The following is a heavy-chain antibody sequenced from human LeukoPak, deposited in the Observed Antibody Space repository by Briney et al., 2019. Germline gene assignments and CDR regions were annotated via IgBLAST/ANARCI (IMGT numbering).Heavy chain of an antibody. CDR2: INHSGST. CDR1: GGTFSGYY. D-gene: IGHD6-13*01. CDR3: ARGYSSSWVLDY. V-gene: IGHV4-34*01. Sequence: SETLSLTCAVYGGTFSGYYWSWTREPPGKGLEWIGEINHSGSTNYNPSLKSRVTISVDTSKNQFSLKLSSVTAADTAVYYCARGYSSSWVLDYWGQGTLVTVSS. J-gene: IGHJ4*02.